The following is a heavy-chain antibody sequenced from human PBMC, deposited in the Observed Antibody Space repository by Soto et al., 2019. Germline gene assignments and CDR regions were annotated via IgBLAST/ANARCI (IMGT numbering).Heavy chain of an antibody. CDR3: AKDQSLRFLEWLYPEYNWFDP. CDR1: GFTFSSYA. CDR2: ISGSGGST. Sequence: GGSLRLSCAASGFTFSSYAMSWVRQAPGKGLEWVSAISGSGGSTYYADSVKGRFTISRDNSKNTLYLQMNSLRAEDTAVYYCAKDQSLRFLEWLYPEYNWFDPWGQGTLVTVSS. V-gene: IGHV3-23*01. D-gene: IGHD3-3*01. J-gene: IGHJ5*02.